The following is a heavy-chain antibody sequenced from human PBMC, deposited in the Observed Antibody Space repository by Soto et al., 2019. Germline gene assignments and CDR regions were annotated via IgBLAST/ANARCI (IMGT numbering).Heavy chain of an antibody. CDR3: AGPVGGYQVLFGTWYGTRSDY. CDR2: ISGSGDTT. J-gene: IGHJ4*02. D-gene: IGHD6-13*01. V-gene: IGHV3-23*01. Sequence: GGSLRLSCAASGSTFSSYPMTWVRQAPGKGLEWVSAISGSGDTTLYAASVRGRLIISRDNSKNKVYLDMSSLRAEDTALYYCAGPVGGYQVLFGTWYGTRSDYWGQGTLVTVSS. CDR1: GSTFSSYP.